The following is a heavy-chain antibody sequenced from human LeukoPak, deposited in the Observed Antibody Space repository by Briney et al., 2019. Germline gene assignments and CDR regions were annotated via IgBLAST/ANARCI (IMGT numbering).Heavy chain of an antibody. CDR1: GFTFSSYA. V-gene: IGHV3-30*04. D-gene: IGHD6-13*01. Sequence: GRSLRLSCAASGFTFSSYARPWVRQAPGKGLEWVAVISYDGSNKYYADSVKGRFTISRDNSKNTLYLQMNSLRAEDTAVYYCARETLAAAGGFDYWGQGTLVTVSS. CDR3: ARETLAAAGGFDY. CDR2: ISYDGSNK. J-gene: IGHJ4*02.